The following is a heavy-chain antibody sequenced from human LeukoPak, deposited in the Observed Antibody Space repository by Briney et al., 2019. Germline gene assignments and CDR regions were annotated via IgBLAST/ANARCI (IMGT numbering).Heavy chain of an antibody. CDR3: ARDRYSSSWYFLEYFQH. Sequence: GGSLRLSCAASGFTFSSHWMSWVRQAPGKGLEWVANIKQDGSEKYYVDSVKGRFTISRDNAKNSLYLQMNSLRAEDTAVYYCARDRYSSSWYFLEYFQHWGQGTLVTVSS. V-gene: IGHV3-7*01. CDR1: GFTFSSHW. D-gene: IGHD6-13*01. J-gene: IGHJ1*01. CDR2: IKQDGSEK.